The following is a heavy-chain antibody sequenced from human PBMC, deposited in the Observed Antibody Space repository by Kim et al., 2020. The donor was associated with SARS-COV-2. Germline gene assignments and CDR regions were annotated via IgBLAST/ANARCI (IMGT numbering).Heavy chain of an antibody. J-gene: IGHJ4*02. Sequence: YYSNTTYYNPSLKSRVTISLDTSRNQFSRKLSSLTAADTAVYYCARRGDYWGQGTLVTVSS. CDR3: ARRGDY. CDR2: YYSNTT. V-gene: IGHV4-39*01.